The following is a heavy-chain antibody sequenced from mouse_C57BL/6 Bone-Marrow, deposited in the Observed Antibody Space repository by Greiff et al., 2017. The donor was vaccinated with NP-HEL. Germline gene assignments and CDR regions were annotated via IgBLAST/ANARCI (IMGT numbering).Heavy chain of an antibody. CDR2: IDPNSGGT. D-gene: IGHD1-1*01. J-gene: IGHJ1*03. V-gene: IGHV1-72*01. CDR1: GYTFTSYW. Sequence: VQLQQSGADLVKPGASVKLSCKASGYTFTSYWMHWVKQRPGRGLEWIGRIDPNSGGTKFNEKFKTKATLTVDKHYSTAYMQLSCLASEDSAVYYYARHYYGSRGWYSYVWGTGTTVPVSS. CDR3: ARHYYGSRGWYSYV.